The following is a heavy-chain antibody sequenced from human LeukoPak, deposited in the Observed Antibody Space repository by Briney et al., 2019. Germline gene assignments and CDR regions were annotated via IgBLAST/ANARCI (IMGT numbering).Heavy chain of an antibody. V-gene: IGHV4-59*08. D-gene: IGHD3-9*01. CDR2: IYHRGNT. Sequence: SQTLSLTCTVSGGSINISYWSWIRQPPGKGLEWIGYIYHRGNTNYNPSLKSRITVSVDTSKNQFSLKVTSVTAADTAVYYCARSGVFSGYDAFDIWGQGTMVTVSS. J-gene: IGHJ3*02. CDR3: ARSGVFSGYDAFDI. CDR1: GGSINISY.